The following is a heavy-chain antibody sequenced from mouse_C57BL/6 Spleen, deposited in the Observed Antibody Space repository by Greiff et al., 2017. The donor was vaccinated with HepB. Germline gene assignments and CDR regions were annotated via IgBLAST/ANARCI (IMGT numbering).Heavy chain of an antibody. Sequence: EVQLQQSGPGLVKPSQSLSLTCSVTGYSITSGYYWNWIRQFPGNKLEWMGYISYDGSNNYNPSLKNRISITRDTSKNQFFLKLNSVTTEDTATYYCAREGGITTVVYWYFDVWGTGTTVTVSS. CDR2: ISYDGSN. V-gene: IGHV3-6*01. J-gene: IGHJ1*03. CDR3: AREGGITTVVYWYFDV. D-gene: IGHD1-1*01. CDR1: GYSITSGYY.